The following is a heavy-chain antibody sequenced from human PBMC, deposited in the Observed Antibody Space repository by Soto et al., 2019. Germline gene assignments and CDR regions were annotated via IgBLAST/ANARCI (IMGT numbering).Heavy chain of an antibody. CDR1: GGSVSSGSYY. J-gene: IGHJ4*02. V-gene: IGHV4-61*01. Sequence: SETLSLTCTVSGGSVSSGSYYWSWIRQPPGKGLEWIGYIYYSGSTNYNPSLKSRVTISVDTSKNQFSLKLSSVTAADTAVYYCASPGYSYGDPPDYWGQGTRVTVSS. CDR2: IYYSGST. D-gene: IGHD5-18*01. CDR3: ASPGYSYGDPPDY.